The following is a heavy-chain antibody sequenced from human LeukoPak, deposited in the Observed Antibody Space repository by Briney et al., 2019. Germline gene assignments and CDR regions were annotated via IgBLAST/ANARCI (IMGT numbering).Heavy chain of an antibody. V-gene: IGHV4-30-2*01. J-gene: IGHJ4*02. D-gene: IGHD4-17*01. CDR3: ASSLLFGDYSRFVY. CDR1: GGSISSGGNS. CDR2: IYHSGTT. Sequence: PSETLSLTCAVSGGSISSGGNSWSWIRQPPGKGLEWIGYIYHSGTTYYNPSLKSRVTISVDRSKNQFSLTLSSVTAADTAMYYCASSLLFGDYSRFVYWGQGTLVTVSS.